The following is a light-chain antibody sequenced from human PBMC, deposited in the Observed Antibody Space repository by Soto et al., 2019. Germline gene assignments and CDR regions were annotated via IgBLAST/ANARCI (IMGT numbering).Light chain of an antibody. CDR3: AAWDDSLNAVV. V-gene: IGLV1-44*01. CDR1: NYNIGGNT. J-gene: IGLJ2*01. Sequence: QSVLTQPPSASGTPGQTVTISCSGTNYNIGGNTVNWYQQLPGTAPKLLMYDNNQRPSGVSDRFFGSKSGTSASLVISGLQSEDEAHFYCAAWDDSLNAVVFGGGTKVTVL. CDR2: DNN.